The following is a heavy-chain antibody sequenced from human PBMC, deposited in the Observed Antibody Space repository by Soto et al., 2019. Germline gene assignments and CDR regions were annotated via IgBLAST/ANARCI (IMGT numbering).Heavy chain of an antibody. Sequence: ASVKVSCKVSGYTLTELSMHWVRQAPGKGLEWMGGLDPEDGETIYAQKFQGRVTMTEDTSTDTAYMELSSLRSEDTAVYYCATDRDCSGGSCYYYYGMDVWGQGTTVTVSS. J-gene: IGHJ6*02. CDR2: LDPEDGET. CDR3: ATDRDCSGGSCYYYYGMDV. V-gene: IGHV1-24*01. D-gene: IGHD2-15*01. CDR1: GYTLTELS.